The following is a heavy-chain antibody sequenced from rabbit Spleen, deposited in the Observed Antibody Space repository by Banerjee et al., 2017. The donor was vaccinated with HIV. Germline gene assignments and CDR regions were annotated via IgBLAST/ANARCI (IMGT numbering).Heavy chain of an antibody. V-gene: IGHV1S45*01. J-gene: IGHJ4*01. CDR3: ARDLVAAIGWNFNL. D-gene: IGHD5-1*01. CDR2: IYADSSGST. Sequence: QEQLEESGGGLVQPEGSLTLTCTASGFTLSSYWICWVRQAPGKGLEWIACIYADSSGSTYYASWAKGRFTISKTSSTTVTLQMTSLTAADTATYFCARDLVAAIGWNFNLWGPGTLVTVS. CDR1: GFTLSSYW.